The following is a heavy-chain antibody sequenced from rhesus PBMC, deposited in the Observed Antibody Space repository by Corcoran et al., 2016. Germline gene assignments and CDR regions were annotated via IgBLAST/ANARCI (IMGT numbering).Heavy chain of an antibody. J-gene: IGHJ4*01. Sequence: EVQLVESGGGLVQPGGSLRLSCAASGFTFSNYWMSLVRQAPGNGLDWGGRIKNKAGGGTAAYAETGRGRFTTSRDDSKNYLYLQMNSLKPEDTAVYYCASDFPSYNFWSGYYTYYFDYLGQGVLVTVSS. V-gene: IGHV3-16*02. CDR3: ASDFPSYNFWSGYYTYYFDY. CDR1: GFTFSNYW. CDR2: IKNKAGGGTA. D-gene: IGHD3-3*01.